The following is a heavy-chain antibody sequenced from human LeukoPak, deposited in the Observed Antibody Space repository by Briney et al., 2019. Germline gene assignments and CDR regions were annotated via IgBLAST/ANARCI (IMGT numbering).Heavy chain of an antibody. Sequence: SVKVSCKASGGTFSSYAISWVRRAPGQGLEWMGGIIPIFGTANYAQKFQGRVTITTDESTSTAYMELNILRSEDTAVYYCARVVTYGSGSYYWFDPWGQGTLVTVSS. D-gene: IGHD3-10*01. V-gene: IGHV1-69*05. CDR3: ARVVTYGSGSYYWFDP. CDR2: IIPIFGTA. CDR1: GGTFSSYA. J-gene: IGHJ5*02.